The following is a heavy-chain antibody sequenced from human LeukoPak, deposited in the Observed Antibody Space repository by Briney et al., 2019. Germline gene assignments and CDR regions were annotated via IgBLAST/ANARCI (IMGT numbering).Heavy chain of an antibody. D-gene: IGHD2-8*01. CDR3: AKDGGGTNTLDY. CDR1: GFSFTAYD. J-gene: IGHJ4*02. Sequence: GGSLRLSCAASGFSFTAYDMNWVRQAPGRGLEWVSCIWSNRAAIHYADSVKGRFTISRDNSKNTLYLQMNSLRAEDAAVYYCAKDGGGTNTLDYWGQGTLVTVSS. CDR2: IWSNRAAI. V-gene: IGHV3-48*01.